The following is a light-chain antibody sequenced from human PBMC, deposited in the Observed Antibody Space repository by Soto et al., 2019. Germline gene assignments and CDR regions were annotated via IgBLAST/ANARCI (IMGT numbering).Light chain of an antibody. V-gene: IGLV2-14*01. CDR3: CSYTTNSALV. J-gene: IGLJ2*01. Sequence: QSALTQPDSVSGSPGQSITISCTGTSSDVGGYDYVSWYQQHPDKAPKLMIYDVSNRPSGVSNRFSGSKSGNTASLTISGLQAEDEADYYCCSYTTNSALVFGGGTKLTVL. CDR2: DVS. CDR1: SSDVGGYDY.